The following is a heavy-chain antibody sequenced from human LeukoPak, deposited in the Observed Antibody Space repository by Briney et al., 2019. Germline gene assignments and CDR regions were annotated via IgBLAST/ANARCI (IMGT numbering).Heavy chain of an antibody. CDR2: INPSGGST. V-gene: IGHV1-46*01. CDR1: GYTFTSNY. D-gene: IGHD1-7*01. Sequence: ASVKVSCKAFGYTFTSNYMHWVRQAPGQGLEWMGIINPSGGSTSYAQKFQGRVTMTRDTSTSTVYMELSSLRSEDTAVYYCARGTTDGYYYYYMDVWGKGTTVTISS. J-gene: IGHJ6*03. CDR3: ARGTTDGYYYYYMDV.